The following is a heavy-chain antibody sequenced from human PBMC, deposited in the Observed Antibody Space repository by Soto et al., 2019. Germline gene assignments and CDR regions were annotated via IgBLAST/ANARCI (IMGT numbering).Heavy chain of an antibody. J-gene: IGHJ4*02. CDR1: GGSFSGYY. Sequence: PSETLSLTCADYGGSFSGYYWSWIRQPPEKGLEWIGEINHSGSTNYNPSLKSRVTISVDTSKNQFSLKLSSVTAADTAVYYCASFGYDYIWGSYRYTRAPFDYWGQGTLVTVSS. CDR3: ASFGYDYIWGSYRYTRAPFDY. V-gene: IGHV4-34*01. D-gene: IGHD3-16*02. CDR2: INHSGST.